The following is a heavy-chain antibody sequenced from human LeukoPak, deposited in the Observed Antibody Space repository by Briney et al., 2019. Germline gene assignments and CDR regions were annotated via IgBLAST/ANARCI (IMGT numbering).Heavy chain of an antibody. D-gene: IGHD2-15*01. V-gene: IGHV3-23*01. CDR2: INYSDGKT. CDR3: ARGGPIYCSGDSCYPGDY. J-gene: IGHJ4*02. CDR1: GFTFSIYA. Sequence: GGSLRLSCSGSGFTFSIYAMNWVRQAPGKGLEWVSGINYSDGKTSYADSVKGRFTISRDNARNTLYLQMNSLRAEDTAVYYCARGGPIYCSGDSCYPGDYWGQGTLVTVSS.